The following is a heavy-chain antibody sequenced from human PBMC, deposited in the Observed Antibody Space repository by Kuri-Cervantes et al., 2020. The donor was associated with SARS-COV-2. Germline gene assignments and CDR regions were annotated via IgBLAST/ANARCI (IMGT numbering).Heavy chain of an antibody. D-gene: IGHD4-11*01. CDR3: ARMDYSHYYMDV. J-gene: IGHJ6*03. Sequence: SGPTLVKPTQTLTLTCTFSGFSLSTSGMCVSWIRQPPGKALEWLARIDWDDDKYYSTSLKTRVTISKDTSKNHVVLTMTNMDPVDTATYYCARMDYSHYYMDVWGKGTTVTVSS. CDR2: IDWDDDK. V-gene: IGHV2-70*11. CDR1: GFSLSTSGMC.